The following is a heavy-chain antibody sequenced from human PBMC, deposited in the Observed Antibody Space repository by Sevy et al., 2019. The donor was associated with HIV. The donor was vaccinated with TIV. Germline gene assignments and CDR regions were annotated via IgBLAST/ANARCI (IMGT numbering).Heavy chain of an antibody. V-gene: IGHV3-23*01. CDR3: AKAKGVHYYDILTGYYNWDF. Sequence: GGSLRLTCAASGFTFSSYAMSWVRQAPGKGLEWVSALSGSGGSTNYADSVKGRFTISRDNSKNTLYLQMNSLRAEDTAVYYCAKAKGVHYYDILTGYYNWDFWGQGTLVTVSS. CDR1: GFTFSSYA. J-gene: IGHJ4*02. D-gene: IGHD3-9*01. CDR2: LSGSGGST.